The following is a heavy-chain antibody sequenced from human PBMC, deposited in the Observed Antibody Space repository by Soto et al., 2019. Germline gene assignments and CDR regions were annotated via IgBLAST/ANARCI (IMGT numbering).Heavy chain of an antibody. D-gene: IGHD3-3*01. CDR1: GGTFSSYA. CDR3: ARDHITIFGVAYYYYGMDV. Sequence: ASVKVSCKASGGTFSSYAISWVRQAPGQGLEWMGGIIPIFGTANYAQKFQGRVTITADESTSTAYMELSSLRSEDTAVYYCARDHITIFGVAYYYYGMDVWGQGTTVTVSS. J-gene: IGHJ6*02. CDR2: IIPIFGTA. V-gene: IGHV1-69*13.